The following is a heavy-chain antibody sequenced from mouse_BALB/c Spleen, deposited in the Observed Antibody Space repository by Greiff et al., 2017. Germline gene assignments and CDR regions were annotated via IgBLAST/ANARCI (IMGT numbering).Heavy chain of an antibody. V-gene: IGHV1-54*01. CDR2: INPGSGGT. CDR3: ANHYYGSSYFDY. Sequence: QVQLKQSGAELVRPGTSVKVSCKASGYAFTNYLIEWVKQRPGQGLEWIGVINPGSGGTNYNEKFKGKATLTADKSSSTAYMQLSSLTSDDSAVYFCANHYYGSSYFDYWGQGTTLTVSS. D-gene: IGHD1-1*01. J-gene: IGHJ2*01. CDR1: GYAFTNYL.